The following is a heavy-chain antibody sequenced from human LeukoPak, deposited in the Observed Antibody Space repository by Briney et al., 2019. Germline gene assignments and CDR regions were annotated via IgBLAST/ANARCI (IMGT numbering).Heavy chain of an antibody. CDR3: ARGGDIVVVPAAWDI. D-gene: IGHD2-2*01. V-gene: IGHV1-69*01. J-gene: IGHJ3*02. Sequence: ASVKVSCKASGGTFSSYAISWVRQAPGQGREWIGGIIPIFGTANYAQKFQGRVTITADESTSTAYMELSSLRSEDTAVYYCARGGDIVVVPAAWDIWGQGTMVTVSS. CDR1: GGTFSSYA. CDR2: IIPIFGTA.